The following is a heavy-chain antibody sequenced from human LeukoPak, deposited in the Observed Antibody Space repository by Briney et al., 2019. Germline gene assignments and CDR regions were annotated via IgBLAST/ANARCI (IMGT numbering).Heavy chain of an antibody. CDR1: GFTFSSYG. CDR3: ASGSGH. V-gene: IGHV3-48*02. CDR2: ISSSGSAK. Sequence: GGSLRLSCAASGFTFSSYGLNWVRQAPGKGLEWVSHISSSGSAKYYADSVKGRFTISRDNAKNSLYLQMNSLRDEDTAVFYCASGSGHWGQGTLVTVSS. D-gene: IGHD2-2*03. J-gene: IGHJ4*02.